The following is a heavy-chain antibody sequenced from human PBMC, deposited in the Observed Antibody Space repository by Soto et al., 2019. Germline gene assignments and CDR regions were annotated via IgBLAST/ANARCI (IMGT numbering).Heavy chain of an antibody. V-gene: IGHV1-18*01. Sequence: GASVKVSCKASGYTFTSYGISWVRQAPGRGLDWLGWISAYNTNTNYAQKLQGRVTMTTDTSTGTAYMELRSLRSDDTAVYYCARDDSGDYGDDYWGQGTLVTVSS. D-gene: IGHD4-17*01. CDR1: GYTFTSYG. CDR3: ARDDSGDYGDDY. CDR2: ISAYNTNT. J-gene: IGHJ4*02.